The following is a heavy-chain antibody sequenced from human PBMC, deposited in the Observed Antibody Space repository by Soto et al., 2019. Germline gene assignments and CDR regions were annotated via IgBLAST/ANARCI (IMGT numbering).Heavy chain of an antibody. Sequence: PGESLKISCKGSGYSFTSYWISWVRQMPGKGLEWMGRIEPSDSYTNYSPSFQGHVTISADKSISTAYLQWSSLKASDTAMYYCARQATANSGYYGMDVWGQGTTVTVSS. J-gene: IGHJ6*02. CDR3: ARQATANSGYYGMDV. V-gene: IGHV5-10-1*01. CDR1: GYSFTSYW. D-gene: IGHD5-12*01. CDR2: IEPSDSYT.